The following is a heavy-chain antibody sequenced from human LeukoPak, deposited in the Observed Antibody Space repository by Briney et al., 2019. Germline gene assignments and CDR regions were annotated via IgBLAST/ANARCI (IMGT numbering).Heavy chain of an antibody. J-gene: IGHJ3*02. CDR1: GGTFSSYA. V-gene: IGHV1-69*05. Sequence: SVKVSCKASGGTFSSYAISWVRQAPGQGLEWMGRIIPIFGTANYAQKFQGRVTITTDESTSTAYMELSSLRSEDTAVYYCARDSNPYNWNGAWAFDIWGQGQWSPSLQ. CDR3: ARDSNPYNWNGAWAFDI. CDR2: IIPIFGTA. D-gene: IGHD1-20*01.